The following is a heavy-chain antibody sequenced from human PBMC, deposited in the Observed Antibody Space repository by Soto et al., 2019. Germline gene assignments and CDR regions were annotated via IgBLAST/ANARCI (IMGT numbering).Heavy chain of an antibody. V-gene: IGHV1-69*13. J-gene: IGHJ4*02. Sequence: SVKVSCKASGGTFSRYAISWVRQAPGQGLEWMGGITPIFGTANYAQKFQGRVTITADASTSTAYMELSSLRSDDTAVYYCARARDGYKRIDYWGQGTLVTVSS. CDR2: ITPIFGTA. CDR1: GGTFSRYA. CDR3: ARARDGYKRIDY. D-gene: IGHD5-12*01.